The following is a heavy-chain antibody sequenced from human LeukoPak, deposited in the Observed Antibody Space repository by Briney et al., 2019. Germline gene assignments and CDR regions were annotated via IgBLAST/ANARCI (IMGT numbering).Heavy chain of an antibody. CDR1: GGTFSSYA. CDR2: INPTSGGT. D-gene: IGHD2-21*02. Sequence: ASVKVSCKASGGTFSSYAISWVRQAPGQGLEWMGWINPTSGGTNYAQKFQGRVTMTRDTSISTAYMELGRLRSDDTAVYSCARGVTARGFYYYMDIWGRGTTVTISS. J-gene: IGHJ6*03. V-gene: IGHV1-2*02. CDR3: ARGVTARGFYYYMDI.